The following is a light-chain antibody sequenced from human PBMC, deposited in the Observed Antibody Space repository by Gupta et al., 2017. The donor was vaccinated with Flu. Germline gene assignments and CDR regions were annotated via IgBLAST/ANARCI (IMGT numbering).Light chain of an antibody. J-gene: IGLJ2*01. CDR2: GIT. V-gene: IGLV2-14*03. Sequence: SEVGGYKDVSWYQQHPDKGSKLMLVGITHRTSGVAGRFSGSRSGDAASLTISILQAEDEADYYCSSYIRSSSIVVFGGGTKLTVL. CDR1: SEVGGYKD. CDR3: SSYIRSSSIVV.